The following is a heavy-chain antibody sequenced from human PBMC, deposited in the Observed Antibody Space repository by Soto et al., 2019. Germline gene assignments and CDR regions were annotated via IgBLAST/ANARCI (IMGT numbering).Heavy chain of an antibody. J-gene: IGHJ6*02. Sequence: SETLSLTCAVYGGSFSGYYWSWIHQPPGKGLEWIGEINHSGSTNYNPSLKSRVTISVDTSKNQFSLKLSSVTAADTAVYYCARGFLRFLEWLPRDYGMDVWGQGTTVTVSS. CDR1: GGSFSGYY. D-gene: IGHD3-3*01. V-gene: IGHV4-34*01. CDR2: INHSGST. CDR3: ARGFLRFLEWLPRDYGMDV.